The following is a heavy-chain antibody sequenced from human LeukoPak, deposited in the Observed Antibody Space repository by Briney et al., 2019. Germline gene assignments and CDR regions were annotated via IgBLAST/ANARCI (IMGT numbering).Heavy chain of an antibody. V-gene: IGHV1-46*01. CDR3: ARGATVYYDFWSGYSNYYYYYMDV. CDR2: INPSGGST. D-gene: IGHD3-3*01. Sequence: ASVKVSCKASGYTFTSYYMHWVRQAPGQGLEWMGIINPSGGSTSYAQKFQGRVTMTRDTSISTAYMELSRLRSDDTAVYYCARGATVYYDFWSGYSNYYYYYMDVWGKGTTVTVSS. J-gene: IGHJ6*03. CDR1: GYTFTSYY.